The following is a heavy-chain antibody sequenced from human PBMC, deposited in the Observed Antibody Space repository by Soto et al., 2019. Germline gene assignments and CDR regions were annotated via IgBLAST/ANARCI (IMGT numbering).Heavy chain of an antibody. CDR2: IKQDGSEK. D-gene: IGHD6-6*01. CDR1: GFTFSSYW. Sequence: PGGSVRLSCAASGFTFSSYWMSWVRQAPGKGLEWVANIKQDGSEKYYVDSVKGRFTISRDNAKNSLYLQMNSLRAEDTAVYYCAREYSSSSGWFDPWGQGTLVTVSS. CDR3: AREYSSSSGWFDP. V-gene: IGHV3-7*03. J-gene: IGHJ5*02.